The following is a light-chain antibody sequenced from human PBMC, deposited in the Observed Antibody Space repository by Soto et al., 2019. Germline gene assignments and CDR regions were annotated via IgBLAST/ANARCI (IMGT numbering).Light chain of an antibody. CDR3: QQYNDCPYT. J-gene: IGKJ2*01. V-gene: IGKV1-5*03. CDR1: QSIGSW. Sequence: IQMTQSPSTLPASVGDGVTITCRASQSIGSWLAWYQQKTGKAPKLLIYKATNLQSGVQSRFSGSGSGTDFSLTISSLQPVDSATSFCQQYNDCPYTFGPVTKLE. CDR2: KAT.